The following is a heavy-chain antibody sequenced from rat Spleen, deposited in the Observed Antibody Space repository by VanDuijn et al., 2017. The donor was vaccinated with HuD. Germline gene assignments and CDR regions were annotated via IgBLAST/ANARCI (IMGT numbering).Heavy chain of an antibody. CDR1: GFTFSDFW. V-gene: IGHV5-31*01. CDR3: TRDADGTYYSPFDY. J-gene: IGHJ2*01. CDR2: ITSSGGTT. D-gene: IGHD1-12*02. Sequence: EVQLVESGGGLVQPGRSLKLSCVASGFTFSDFWMTWVRQTPGTGLEWVASITSSGGTTFYPDSVKGRFTISRDNAKSTLYLQMNSLRSEDTATYYCTRDADGTYYSPFDYWGQGVMVTVSS.